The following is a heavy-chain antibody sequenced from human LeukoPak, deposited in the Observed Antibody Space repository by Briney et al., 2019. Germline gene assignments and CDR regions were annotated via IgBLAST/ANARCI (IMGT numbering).Heavy chain of an antibody. CDR2: INVYNGNT. Sequence: GASVKVSCKASGYTFTGYYMHWVRQAPGQGLEWMGWINVYNGNTNYAQKFQGRVTMTTDTSTSTAYMEMRSLRSDDTAVYYCARDVGNYYDSSGYTFEHWGQGTLVTVSS. D-gene: IGHD3-22*01. V-gene: IGHV1-18*04. CDR3: ARDVGNYYDSSGYTFEH. J-gene: IGHJ4*02. CDR1: GYTFTGYY.